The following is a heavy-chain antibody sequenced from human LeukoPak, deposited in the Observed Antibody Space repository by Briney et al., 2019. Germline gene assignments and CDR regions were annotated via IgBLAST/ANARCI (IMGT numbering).Heavy chain of an antibody. CDR2: VKKDASEK. V-gene: IGHV3-7*03. J-gene: IGHJ4*02. Sequence: SGGSLRLSCAASGFTFSNNWMTWVRQAPGKGLEWVASVKKDASEKYYVDSVKGRFTISRDNAKNSLYLQMNSLRSEDTAVYYCATEVPIVVASPGLHWGQGTLVTVSS. CDR3: ATEVPIVVASPGLH. CDR1: GFTFSNNW. D-gene: IGHD6-19*01.